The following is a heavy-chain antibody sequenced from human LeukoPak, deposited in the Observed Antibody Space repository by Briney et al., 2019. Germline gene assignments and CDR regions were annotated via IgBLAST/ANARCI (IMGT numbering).Heavy chain of an antibody. CDR3: AKDSTNWRSYLDY. D-gene: IGHD2-2*01. V-gene: IGHV3-23*01. Sequence: PGGSLRLSCAASGFTFSNYAMSWVRQAPGKGLEWVSAVSHDDCTYYADSVKGRFTISRDNSKNMVSLQMNSLRAEDTAIYYCAKDSTNWRSYLDYWGQGALVTVSS. J-gene: IGHJ4*02. CDR2: VSHDDCT. CDR1: GFTFSNYA.